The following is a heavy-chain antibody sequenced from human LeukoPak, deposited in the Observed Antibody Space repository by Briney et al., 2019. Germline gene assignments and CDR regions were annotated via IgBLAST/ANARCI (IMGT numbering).Heavy chain of an antibody. CDR1: GGSFNDYY. CDR2: INHSGNT. Sequence: PSETLSLICAVYGGSFNDYYWSWIRQPPGKGLEWIREINHSGNTNYYPSTKSRVTISVDTSKNQFSLKLSSMTAADTAVYYCARVYSSRSSYLAYWGQGTLVTVSS. V-gene: IGHV4-34*01. D-gene: IGHD6-13*01. CDR3: ARVYSSRSSYLAY. J-gene: IGHJ4*02.